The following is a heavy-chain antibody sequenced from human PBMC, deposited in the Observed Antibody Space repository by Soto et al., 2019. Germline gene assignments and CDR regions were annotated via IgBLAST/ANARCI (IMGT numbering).Heavy chain of an antibody. V-gene: IGHV4-34*01. CDR2: INHSGST. D-gene: IGHD4-4*01. J-gene: IGHJ4*02. Sequence: SETLSLTCAVYGGSFSGYYWSWIRQPPGKGLEWIGEINHSGSTNYNPSLKCRVTISVDTSKNQFSLKLSSVTAADTAVYYCAGTTTVTTFDYWGQGTLVTVSS. CDR3: AGTTTVTTFDY. CDR1: GGSFSGYY.